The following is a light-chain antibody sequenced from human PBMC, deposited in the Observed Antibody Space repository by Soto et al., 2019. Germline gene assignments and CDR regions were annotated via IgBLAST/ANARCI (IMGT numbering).Light chain of an antibody. CDR3: QSYDSSLSAVV. J-gene: IGLJ3*02. V-gene: IGLV1-40*01. Sequence: QSALTQPPSVSGAPGQRVTTSCIGSISNIGAGYDVHWYQQLPGKAPKLLISGNNNRPSGVPDRFSGSKSGTSASLAIAGLQAEDEADYYCQSYDSSLSAVVFGGGTQLTVL. CDR1: ISNIGAGYD. CDR2: GNN.